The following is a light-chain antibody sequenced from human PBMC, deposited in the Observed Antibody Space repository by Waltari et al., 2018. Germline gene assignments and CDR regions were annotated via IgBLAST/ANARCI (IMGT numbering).Light chain of an antibody. V-gene: IGKV3-20*01. Sequence: IVLTQSPGTLSLSPGERATLSCRASQSISRYLARYQQKPGQAPRLLIYESSSRATGIPDRFSGSGSGTDFSLTISRLEPEDFAVYFCQNHERLPAVFGQGTKVEIK. CDR2: ESS. J-gene: IGKJ1*01. CDR1: QSISRY. CDR3: QNHERLPAV.